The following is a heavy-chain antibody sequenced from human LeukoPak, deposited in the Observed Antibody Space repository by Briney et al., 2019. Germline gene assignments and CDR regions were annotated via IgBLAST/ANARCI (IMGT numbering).Heavy chain of an antibody. CDR1: GFTFSRFW. V-gene: IGHV3-7*01. CDR3: VAGYSYGLSFDY. Sequence: PGGSLRLSCAASGFTFSRFWMSWVRQAPGEGLEWVANIKQDGSEKYYVDSVKGRFTISRDNAKNSLYLQMNSLRAEDTAVYYCVAGYSYGLSFDYWGQGTLVTVSS. J-gene: IGHJ4*02. CDR2: IKQDGSEK. D-gene: IGHD5-18*01.